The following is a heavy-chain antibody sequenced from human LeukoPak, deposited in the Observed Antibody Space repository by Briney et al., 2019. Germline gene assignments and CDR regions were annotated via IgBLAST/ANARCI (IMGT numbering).Heavy chain of an antibody. V-gene: IGHV3-21*01. CDR2: ISSSSGYI. D-gene: IGHD4-17*01. CDR1: GFTFNSYS. Sequence: GGSLRLSCAASGFTFNSYSMNWVRQTPGKGLEWVSSISSSSGYINYADSVKGRFTISRDNSKNTLYLQMNSLRAEDTAVYYCARGCCGVTTYNYYYYGMDVWGQGTTVTVSS. J-gene: IGHJ6*02. CDR3: ARGCCGVTTYNYYYYGMDV.